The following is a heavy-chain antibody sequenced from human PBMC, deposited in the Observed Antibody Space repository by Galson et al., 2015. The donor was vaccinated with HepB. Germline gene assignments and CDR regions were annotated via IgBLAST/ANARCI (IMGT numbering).Heavy chain of an antibody. D-gene: IGHD4-17*01. CDR2: ISGSDDST. Sequence: SLRLSCAASGFAFSRYAMSWVRQAPGKGLEWVSAISGSDDSTYFADSGKGRFSIFRDNSKNTLYLQLNSLRAEDTDVYYCAAHTADGESTFDFWGQGTLVTVSS. J-gene: IGHJ4*02. V-gene: IGHV3-23*01. CDR3: AAHTADGESTFDF. CDR1: GFAFSRYA.